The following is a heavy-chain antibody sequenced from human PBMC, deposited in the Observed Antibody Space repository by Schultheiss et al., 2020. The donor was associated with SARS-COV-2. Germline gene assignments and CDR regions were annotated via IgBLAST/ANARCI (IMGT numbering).Heavy chain of an antibody. Sequence: GESLKISCKGSGYSFTSYWIGWVRQMPGKGLEWMGRIDPSDSYTKYSPSFQGHVTISADKSISTAYLQWSSLKASDTAMYYCARRGIAVADDYWGQGTLVTVSS. CDR3: ARRGIAVADDY. J-gene: IGHJ4*02. V-gene: IGHV5-10-1*01. CDR2: IDPSDSYT. D-gene: IGHD6-19*01. CDR1: GYSFTSYW.